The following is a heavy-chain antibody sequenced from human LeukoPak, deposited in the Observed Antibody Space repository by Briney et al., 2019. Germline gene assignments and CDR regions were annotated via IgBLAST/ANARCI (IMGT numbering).Heavy chain of an antibody. CDR2: ISSSSSKV. CDR3: ARDYAYAFDM. Sequence: GGSLRLSCAASGFTFSSYSMNWVRQAPGKGLEWVSYISSSSSKVNYADSVKGRFTISRDNAKNSLSLQMNSLRDEDTAVYYCARDYAYAFDMWGQGTMVTVSS. V-gene: IGHV3-48*02. D-gene: IGHD4-17*01. CDR1: GFTFSSYS. J-gene: IGHJ3*02.